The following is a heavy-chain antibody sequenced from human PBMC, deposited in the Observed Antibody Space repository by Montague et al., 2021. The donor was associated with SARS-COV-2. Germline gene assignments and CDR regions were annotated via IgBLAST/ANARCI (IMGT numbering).Heavy chain of an antibody. J-gene: IGHJ4*02. V-gene: IGHV4-39*01. Sequence: SDTLSLTRSLSGDSIGSGTFHWAWIRQSPGKGLEWIGSIFYGGKTDYSPSLESRATLSVDTSQNQFSLNLNSVTAADTAVYYCARLRVTAWSRPYCFVHWGQGTLVTVSS. CDR1: GDSIGSGTFH. D-gene: IGHD2-21*02. CDR3: ARLRVTAWSRPYCFVH. CDR2: IFYGGKT.